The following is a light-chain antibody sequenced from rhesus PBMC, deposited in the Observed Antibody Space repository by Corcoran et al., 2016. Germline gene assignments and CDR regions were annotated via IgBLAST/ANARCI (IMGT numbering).Light chain of an antibody. CDR1: SSDIGGYNY. CDR2: DVI. J-gene: IGLJ1*01. Sequence: QAALTQPPSVSGSPGQSVTISCTGTSSDIGGYNYVSWYQQHPGKAPKIMIYDVIKRPSGVSDRFSGSKSGNTASLTISGLQPEDEADYYCSSYAGSNSFIFGIGTRLTVL. CDR3: SSYAGSNSFI. V-gene: IGLV2-23*01.